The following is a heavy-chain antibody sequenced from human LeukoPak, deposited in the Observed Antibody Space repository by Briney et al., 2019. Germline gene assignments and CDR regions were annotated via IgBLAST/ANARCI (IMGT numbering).Heavy chain of an antibody. Sequence: ASVKVSCKASGYTFTGYYMHWVRQAPGQGLEWMGRINPDSGGTNYAQKFQGRVTMTGDTSISTAYMELSRLRSDDTAIYYCAREPPRWELLYSFDYWGQGTLVTVSS. J-gene: IGHJ4*02. CDR2: INPDSGGT. CDR1: GYTFTGYY. CDR3: AREPPRWELLYSFDY. V-gene: IGHV1-2*06. D-gene: IGHD1-26*01.